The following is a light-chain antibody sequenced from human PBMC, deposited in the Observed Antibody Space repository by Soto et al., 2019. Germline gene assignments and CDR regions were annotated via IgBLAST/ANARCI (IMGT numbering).Light chain of an antibody. J-gene: IGKJ3*01. CDR3: QQYGSSPFT. CDR1: QSVSGSC. V-gene: IGKV3-20*01. Sequence: EIVLTQSPGTLSLSPGERATLSCRASQSVSGSCLAWYQQKPGQAPRLLTYGASSRATGIPDRFSGSGSGTDYTITISRMEPEDCAVYYCQQYGSSPFTFGPGTKVDIK. CDR2: GAS.